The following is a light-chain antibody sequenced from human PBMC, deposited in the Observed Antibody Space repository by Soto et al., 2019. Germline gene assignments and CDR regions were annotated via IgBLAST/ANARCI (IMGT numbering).Light chain of an antibody. Sequence: EIAYTNSPIVLTLSPAEMSILSFRASQSVSSSFSAWYQQTRGPAPRLLIYGASTTAAGIPTMSSGSSSRTYSTPTISLEPEDFFAYYCQQRSNCHPLAFGQGTKVDIK. CDR3: QQRSNCHPLA. J-gene: IGKJ1*01. CDR2: GAS. V-gene: IGKV3D-11*02. CDR1: QSVSSS.